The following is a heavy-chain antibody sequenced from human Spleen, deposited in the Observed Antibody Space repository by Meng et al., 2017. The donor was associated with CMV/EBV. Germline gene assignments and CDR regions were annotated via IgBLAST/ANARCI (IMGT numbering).Heavy chain of an antibody. CDR2: IIPILGIT. D-gene: IGHD1-14*01. CDR1: GETSSSYL. CDR3: ARAHTPGDFDS. J-gene: IGHJ4*02. Sequence: CKCPGETSSSYLINLVRQTPGHGVEWMGRIIPILGITSSARNFQGRVPITADRSANTAYMALSGLTSEDTAVYYCARAHTPGDFDSWGQGTLVTVSS. V-gene: IGHV1-69*04.